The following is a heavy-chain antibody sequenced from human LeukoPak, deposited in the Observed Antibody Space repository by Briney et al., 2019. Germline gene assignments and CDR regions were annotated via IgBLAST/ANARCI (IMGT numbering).Heavy chain of an antibody. V-gene: IGHV4-39*01. CDR3: ARLAVTTGGWFDP. D-gene: IGHD4-17*01. CDR1: GGSISSSSYY. Sequence: PSETLSLTCTVSGGSISSSSYYWGWIRQPPGKGLEWIGSIYYSGSTYYNPSLKSRVTISVDTSKNQFSLKLSSVTAADTAVYYCARLAVTTGGWFDPWGQGTLVTVSS. J-gene: IGHJ5*02. CDR2: IYYSGST.